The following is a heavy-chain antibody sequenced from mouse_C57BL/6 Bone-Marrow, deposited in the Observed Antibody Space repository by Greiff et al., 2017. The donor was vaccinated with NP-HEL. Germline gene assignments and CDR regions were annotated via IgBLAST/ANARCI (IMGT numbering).Heavy chain of an antibody. Sequence: DVKLVESGGDLVKPGGSLKLSCAASGFTFSSYGMSWVRQTPDKRLEWVATISSGGSYTYYPDSVKGRFTISRDNAKNTLYLQMSSLKSEDTAMYYCARLIYDGYFYWYFDVWGTGTTVTVSS. CDR3: ARLIYDGYFYWYFDV. J-gene: IGHJ1*03. CDR2: ISSGGSYT. V-gene: IGHV5-6*02. D-gene: IGHD2-3*01. CDR1: GFTFSSYG.